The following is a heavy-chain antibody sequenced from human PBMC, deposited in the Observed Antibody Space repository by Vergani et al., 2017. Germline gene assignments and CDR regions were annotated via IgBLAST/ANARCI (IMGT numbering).Heavy chain of an antibody. CDR2: IYYSGST. CDR3: ARAVEMATVFDY. J-gene: IGHJ4*02. V-gene: IGHV4-59*01. D-gene: IGHD5-24*01. Sequence: QVQLQESGPGLVKPSQTLSLTCTVSGGPISSYYWSWIRQPPGKGLEWIGYIYYSGSTNYNPSLKSRVTISVDTSKNQFSLKLSSVTAADTAVDYCARAVEMATVFDYWGEGTLVTVSS. CDR1: GGPISSYY.